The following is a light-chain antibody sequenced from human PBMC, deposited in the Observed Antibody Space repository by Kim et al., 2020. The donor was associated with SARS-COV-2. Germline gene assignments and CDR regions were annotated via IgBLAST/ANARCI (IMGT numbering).Light chain of an antibody. J-gene: IGLJ2*01. V-gene: IGLV3-1*01. Sequence: PSRYVSPGQTASITCSGDVLGEKCAWYQQKPSQAPVLVIYQDYKRPSGIPERFSGSNSGNTATLTISGTRAMDEADYYCQAWDSRVFGGGTQLTVL. CDR1: VLGEKC. CDR3: QAWDSRV. CDR2: QDY.